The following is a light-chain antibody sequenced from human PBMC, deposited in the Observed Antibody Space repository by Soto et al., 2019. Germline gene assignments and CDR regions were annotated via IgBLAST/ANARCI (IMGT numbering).Light chain of an antibody. V-gene: IGLV1-40*01. J-gene: IGLJ1*01. Sequence: SVLTQPPSVSGAPGQRVAISCTGSSSNIGAEYDVHWYQQLPGTAPKRLIYGDNNRPSGVPDRFSGSKSGTSASLAITGLQPDDEADYYCQSYDSSLTTFVFGTGTKV. CDR1: SSNIGAEYD. CDR2: GDN. CDR3: QSYDSSLTTFV.